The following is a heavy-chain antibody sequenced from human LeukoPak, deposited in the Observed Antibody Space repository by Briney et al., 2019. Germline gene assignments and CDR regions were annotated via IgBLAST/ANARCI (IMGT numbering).Heavy chain of an antibody. V-gene: IGHV1-69*04. J-gene: IGHJ6*02. Sequence: SVKVSCKASGGTFSSYAIIWVRQAPGQGLEWMGRIIPILGIANYAQKFQGRVTITADKSTSTAYMELSSLRSEDTAVYYCARARVKSYYDILTGYYTLLGMDVWGQGTTVTVSS. D-gene: IGHD3-9*01. CDR3: ARARVKSYYDILTGYYTLLGMDV. CDR1: GGTFSSYA. CDR2: IIPILGIA.